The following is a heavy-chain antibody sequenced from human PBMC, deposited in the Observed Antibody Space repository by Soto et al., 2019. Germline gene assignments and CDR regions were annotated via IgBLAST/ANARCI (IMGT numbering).Heavy chain of an antibody. Sequence: GSLRLSCAASGFTFSNAWMNWVRQAPGKGLEWVGRIKSKTDGGTTDYAAPVKGRFTISRDDSKNTLYLQMNSLKTEDTAVYYCTTSPYQYYYYGMDVWGQGTTVTVSS. D-gene: IGHD2-2*01. V-gene: IGHV3-15*01. CDR1: GFTFSNAW. J-gene: IGHJ6*02. CDR3: TTSPYQYYYYGMDV. CDR2: IKSKTDGGTT.